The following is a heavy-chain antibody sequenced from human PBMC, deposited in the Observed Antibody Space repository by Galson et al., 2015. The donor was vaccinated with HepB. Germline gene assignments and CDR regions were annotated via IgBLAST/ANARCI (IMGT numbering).Heavy chain of an antibody. CDR2: IKQDGSEK. J-gene: IGHJ6*03. CDR1: GFTFSSYR. V-gene: IGHV3-7*01. CDR3: ATHRYSNGWLVLGGYMDL. D-gene: IGHD6-19*01. Sequence: SLRLSCAASGFTFSSYRMNWVRQAPGKGLEWVANIKQDGSEKYYVDSMKGRFTISRDNAKNSLSLQMNSLRAEDTAVYYCATHRYSNGWLVLGGYMDLWGKGTTVTVSS.